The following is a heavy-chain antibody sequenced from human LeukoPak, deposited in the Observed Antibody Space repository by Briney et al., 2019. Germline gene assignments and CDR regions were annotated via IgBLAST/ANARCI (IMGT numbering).Heavy chain of an antibody. CDR3: ARDETSKKDAFDI. J-gene: IGHJ3*02. Sequence: SETLSLTCTVSGGSISRYYWSWIRRPPGKGLEWIGYIDDSGNTDYNPSLKSQVTISVDRSKNQLSLKLSFVTAADTAVYYCARDETSKKDAFDIWGQGTMVTVSS. D-gene: IGHD4-11*01. CDR2: IDDSGNT. CDR1: GGSISRYY. V-gene: IGHV4-59*12.